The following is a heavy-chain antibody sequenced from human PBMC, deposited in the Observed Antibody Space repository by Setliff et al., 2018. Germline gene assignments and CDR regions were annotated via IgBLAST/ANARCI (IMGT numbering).Heavy chain of an antibody. V-gene: IGHV4-39*01. CDR1: GASIRNNYY. D-gene: IGHD1-1*01. CDR2: IFYNGMA. J-gene: IGHJ4*02. Sequence: SETLSLTCAVSGASIRNNYYWGWIRQSPGTGLEWIGSIFYNGMAYYNPSLKSRLTMSVDTPKNQFSLRLTSVTAADTAVYYCARTGTYRYFDHWGQGTLVTVSS. CDR3: ARTGTYRYFDH.